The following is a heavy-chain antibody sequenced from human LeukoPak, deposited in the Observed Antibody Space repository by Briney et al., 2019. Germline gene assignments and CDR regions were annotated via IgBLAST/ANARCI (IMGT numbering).Heavy chain of an antibody. V-gene: IGHV1-8*03. Sequence: ASVKVSCKASGYTFTSYDINWVRQATGQGLEWMGWMNPNSGNTGYAQKFQGRVAITRNTSISTAYMELSSLRSKDTAVYYCARGGYCSSTSCRPDEWFDPWGQGTLVTVSS. CDR3: ARGGYCSSTSCRPDEWFDP. J-gene: IGHJ5*02. D-gene: IGHD2-2*03. CDR1: GYTFTSYD. CDR2: MNPNSGNT.